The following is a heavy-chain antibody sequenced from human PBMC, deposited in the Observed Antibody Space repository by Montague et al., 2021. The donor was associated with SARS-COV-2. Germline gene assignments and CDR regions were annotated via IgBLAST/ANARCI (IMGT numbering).Heavy chain of an antibody. CDR2: IYYSGST. V-gene: IGHV4-59*01. CDR1: GGSISSYY. CDR3: ARDSRTDFDWLFPDSGSYYYYMDV. D-gene: IGHD3-9*01. Sequence: SETLSLTCTVSGGSISSYYCSWIRQPPGKGLEWIGYIYYSGSTNYNPSLKSRVTISVDTSKNQFSLKLSSVTAADTAVYYCARDSRTDFDWLFPDSGSYYYYMDVWGKGTTVTVSS. J-gene: IGHJ6*03.